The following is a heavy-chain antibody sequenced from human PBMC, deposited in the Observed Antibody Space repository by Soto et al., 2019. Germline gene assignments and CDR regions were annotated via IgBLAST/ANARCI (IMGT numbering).Heavy chain of an antibody. D-gene: IGHD4-17*01. CDR1: GGTFSSYA. CDR3: ARDGDYGDYYYYYYGMDV. Sequence: SVKVSCKASGGTFSSYAISWVRQAPGQGLEWMGGIIPIFGTANYAQKFQGRVTITADESTSTAYMELSSLRSEDTAVYYCARDGDYGDYYYYYYGMDVWGQGATVTVSS. J-gene: IGHJ6*02. CDR2: IIPIFGTA. V-gene: IGHV1-69*13.